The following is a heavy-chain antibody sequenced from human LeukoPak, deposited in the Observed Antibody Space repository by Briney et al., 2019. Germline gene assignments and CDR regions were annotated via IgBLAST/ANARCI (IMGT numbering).Heavy chain of an antibody. Sequence: SESLSLTCTVSGYSISSGYYGGWIGRPPGKGLEWIGSIYHRGRTFYNPSLKSGVTISVETSKNHFSLNLTSVTAADTSVYYCGRYGLGYYYMDVWGKGTTVTVSS. D-gene: IGHD4-17*01. CDR3: GRYGLGYYYMDV. CDR2: IYHRGRT. CDR1: GYSISSGYY. V-gene: IGHV4-38-2*02. J-gene: IGHJ6*03.